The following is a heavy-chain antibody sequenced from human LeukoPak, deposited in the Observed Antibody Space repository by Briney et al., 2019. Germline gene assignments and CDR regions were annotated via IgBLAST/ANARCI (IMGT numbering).Heavy chain of an antibody. CDR1: GFNLNNYE. CDR2: ISGSGSTI. D-gene: IGHD3-22*01. J-gene: IGHJ4*02. V-gene: IGHV3-48*03. CDR3: ARGPHSSGYYGHYFDY. Sequence: GESLKISCAASGFNLNNYEINWVRQTPGKGLEWISYISGSGSTIYYAESVQGRFTISRDNAQNSLYLQMNSLRAEDTAIYYCARGPHSSGYYGHYFDYWGLGTLVTVSS.